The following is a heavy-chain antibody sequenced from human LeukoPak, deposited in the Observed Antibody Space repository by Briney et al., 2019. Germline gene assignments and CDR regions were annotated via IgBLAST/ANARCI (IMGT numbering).Heavy chain of an antibody. J-gene: IGHJ4*02. V-gene: IGHV3-33*01. Sequence: PGGSLRLSCAASGFTFSSYGMHWVRQAPGKGLEWVAVIWYDGSNKYYADSVKGRFTISRDNAKNTVYLQMNSLRAEDTGIYYCARGTSAGGPISPFDFWGQGTVVTVSS. CDR3: ARGTSAGGPISPFDF. D-gene: IGHD6-13*01. CDR1: GFTFSSYG. CDR2: IWYDGSNK.